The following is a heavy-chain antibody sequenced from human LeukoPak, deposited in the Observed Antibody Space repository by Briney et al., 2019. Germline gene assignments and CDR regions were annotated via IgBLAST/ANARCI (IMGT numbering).Heavy chain of an antibody. CDR2: ISSSSSYI. D-gene: IGHD5-24*01. J-gene: IGHJ4*02. CDR3: AKTIDGYNFDY. Sequence: GGSLRLSCAASGFTFSSYSMNWVRQAPGKGLEWVSSISSSSSYIYYADSVKGRFTISRDNSKNTLYLQMNSLRAEDTAVYYCAKTIDGYNFDYWGQGTLVTVSS. CDR1: GFTFSSYS. V-gene: IGHV3-21*01.